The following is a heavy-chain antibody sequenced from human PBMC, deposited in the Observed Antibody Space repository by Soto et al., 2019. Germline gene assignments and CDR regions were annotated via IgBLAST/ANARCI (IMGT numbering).Heavy chain of an antibody. CDR1: GFTFSSYA. D-gene: IGHD6-19*01. J-gene: IGHJ4*02. CDR2: ITGGGGST. Sequence: GGSLRLSCAASGFTFSSYAMSWVRQAPGKGLEWVSAITGGGGSTYYADSVKGRFTISRDNSKNTLYLQMNSPRAEDTAVYYCAKRKSGWYEIYYWGQGTLVTVSS. V-gene: IGHV3-23*01. CDR3: AKRKSGWYEIYY.